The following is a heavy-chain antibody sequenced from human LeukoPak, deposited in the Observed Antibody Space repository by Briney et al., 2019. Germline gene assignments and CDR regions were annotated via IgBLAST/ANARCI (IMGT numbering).Heavy chain of an antibody. CDR3: ARGNYSGFDY. CDR1: SGSISSYY. J-gene: IGHJ4*02. CDR2: INHSGST. D-gene: IGHD1-26*01. V-gene: IGHV4-34*01. Sequence: SETLSLTCTVSSGSISSYYWSWIRQPPGKGLEWIGEINHSGSTNYNPSLKSRVTISVDTSKNQFSLKLSSVTAADTAVYYCARGNYSGFDYWGQGTLVTVSS.